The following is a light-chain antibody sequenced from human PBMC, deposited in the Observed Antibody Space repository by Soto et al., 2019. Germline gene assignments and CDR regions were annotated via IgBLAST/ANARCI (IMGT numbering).Light chain of an antibody. CDR3: QQSYSTPPLT. J-gene: IGKJ4*01. CDR1: QSISSY. CDR2: AAS. V-gene: IGKV1-39*01. Sequence: DIQMTQSPSSLSASVGDRVTITCRASQSISSYLNGYQQKPGKAPKLLIYAASSLQSGVPSRFSGSGSGTDFTLTISSLQPEDFATYYWQQSYSTPPLTFGGGTKVEIK.